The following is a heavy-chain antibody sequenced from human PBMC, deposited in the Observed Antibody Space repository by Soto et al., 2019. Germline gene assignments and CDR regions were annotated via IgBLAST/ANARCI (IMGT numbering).Heavy chain of an antibody. D-gene: IGHD1-20*01. CDR2: MNPNSGNT. V-gene: IGHV1-8*01. J-gene: IGHJ6*02. CDR3: ARRSDQVGINYYYYCMDV. CDR1: GYTFTSYD. Sequence: QVQLVQSGAEVKKPGASVKVSCKASGYTFTSYDINWVRQATGQGLEWMGWMNPNSGNTGYAQKFQGRVTMTRDTSISTAYMELSSLRSEDTAVYYCARRSDQVGINYYYYCMDVWGQGTTVTVSS.